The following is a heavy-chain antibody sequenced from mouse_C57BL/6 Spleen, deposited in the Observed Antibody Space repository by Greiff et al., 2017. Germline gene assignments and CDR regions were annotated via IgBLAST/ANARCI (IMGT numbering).Heavy chain of an antibody. CDR1: GFTFSDYG. D-gene: IGHD2-2*01. CDR3: AVGLRHAMDY. Sequence: EVMLVESGGGLVKPGGSLKLSCAASGFTFSDYGMHWVRQAPEKGLEWVAYISSGSSNIYYADTVKGRFTISRDNAKNTLFLQMTSLRSEDTAMYYCAVGLRHAMDYWGQGTSVTVSS. J-gene: IGHJ4*01. V-gene: IGHV5-17*01. CDR2: ISSGSSNI.